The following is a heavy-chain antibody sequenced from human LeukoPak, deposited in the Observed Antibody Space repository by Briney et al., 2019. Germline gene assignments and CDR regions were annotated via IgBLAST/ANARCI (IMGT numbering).Heavy chain of an antibody. CDR3: VRVDQQYYFDC. D-gene: IGHD2-2*01. CDR2: TRNKANGYTT. J-gene: IGHJ4*02. V-gene: IGHV3-72*01. CDR1: GFTFSDHY. Sequence: GGSLRLSCAASGFTFSDHYMDWVRQAPGKGLEWVGRTRNKANGYTTEYAASVKGRFTISRDDSKNSLYLQMNSLKTEDTAVYYCVRVDQQYYFDCWGLGTLVTVSS.